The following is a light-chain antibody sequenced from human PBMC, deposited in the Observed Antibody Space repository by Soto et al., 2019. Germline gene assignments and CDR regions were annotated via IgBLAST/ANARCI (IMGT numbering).Light chain of an antibody. J-gene: IGLJ2*01. CDR1: SSDVGGYNY. CDR3: SSYTSSRNVV. Sequence: QSALTQPASVSGSPGQSITISCTGTSSDVGGYNYVSWYQQHPGKAPKLMIYEVSNRPSGVSNRFSGPKSGNTASLTISGLQAEDEADYYCSSYTSSRNVVFGGGTKLTVL. CDR2: EVS. V-gene: IGLV2-14*01.